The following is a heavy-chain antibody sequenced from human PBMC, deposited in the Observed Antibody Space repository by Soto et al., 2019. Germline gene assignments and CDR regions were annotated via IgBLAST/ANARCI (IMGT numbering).Heavy chain of an antibody. J-gene: IGHJ4*02. D-gene: IGHD3-10*01. Sequence: EVQLVESGGGLVQPGRSLRLSCAAPGFTFDDYAMHWVRQAPGKGLEWVSGITWNSGSIGYADSVKGRFTISRDNAKNSLYLQMNSLRTDDTALYYCAKMSRVRGVRDYFDYWGQGTLVTVSS. V-gene: IGHV3-9*01. CDR2: ITWNSGSI. CDR1: GFTFDDYA. CDR3: AKMSRVRGVRDYFDY.